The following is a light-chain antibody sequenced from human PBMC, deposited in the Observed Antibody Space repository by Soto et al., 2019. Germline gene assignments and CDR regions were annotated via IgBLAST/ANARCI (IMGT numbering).Light chain of an antibody. V-gene: IGKV3-11*01. Sequence: EIVLTQSQATLSLSPGERATLSCRASQSVRSYLAWYQQKPGQAPRLLIYDASNRATGIPARFSGSGSGTDVTLTISSLEPEDFAVYYCQQRSNWPRGTFGQGTKVEIK. CDR1: QSVRSY. CDR3: QQRSNWPRGT. J-gene: IGKJ1*01. CDR2: DAS.